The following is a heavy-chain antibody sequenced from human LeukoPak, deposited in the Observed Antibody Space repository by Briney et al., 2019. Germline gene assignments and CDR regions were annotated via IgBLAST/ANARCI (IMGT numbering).Heavy chain of an antibody. CDR2: IKQDGSET. CDR1: GFAFSSSW. J-gene: IGHJ4*02. Sequence: GGSLRLSCAASGFAFSSSWMSWVRQAPGKGLEWVANIKQDGSETYYVDSLKGRFTVSRDNAKNSVYLQMNNLRAEDTAVYYCARQQGSSWYYFDYWGQGTLVTVSS. CDR3: ARQQGSSWYYFDY. D-gene: IGHD6-13*01. V-gene: IGHV3-7*01.